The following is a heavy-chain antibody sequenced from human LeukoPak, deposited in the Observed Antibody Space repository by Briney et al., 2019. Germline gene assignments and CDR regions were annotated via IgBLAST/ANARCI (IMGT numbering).Heavy chain of an antibody. D-gene: IGHD6-6*01. J-gene: IGHJ6*03. CDR1: GYTFTGYY. CDR2: INPNSGGT. V-gene: IGHV1-2*02. Sequence: GASVKVSCKASGYTFTGYYMHWVRQAPGQGLEWMGWINPNSGGTNYAQKFQGRVTMTGDTSISTAYMELSRLRPDDTAVYYCARDTTYCSSSYYYYYYMDVWGKGTTVTVSS. CDR3: ARDTTYCSSSYYYYYYMDV.